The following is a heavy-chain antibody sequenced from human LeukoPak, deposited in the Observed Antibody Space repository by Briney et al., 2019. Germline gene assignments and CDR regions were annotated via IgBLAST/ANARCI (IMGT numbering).Heavy chain of an antibody. Sequence: SETLSLTCTVSGDSFRSSPYYWGCLRQPPGKALEWIGCIYYNGSPYYNPSLKSRVAMSADTAKNQFSLKLNSVTATDTAVYYCARRGPSDASTSYFFDYWGQGVLVTVSS. CDR2: IYYNGSP. CDR3: ARRGPSDASTSYFFDY. D-gene: IGHD2-21*01. V-gene: IGHV4-39*01. J-gene: IGHJ4*02. CDR1: GDSFRSSPYY.